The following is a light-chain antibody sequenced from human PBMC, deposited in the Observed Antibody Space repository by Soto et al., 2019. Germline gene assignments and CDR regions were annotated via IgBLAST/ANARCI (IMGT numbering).Light chain of an antibody. J-gene: IGLJ1*01. CDR1: SSDVGGYNY. CDR3: CSYAGSYPYV. CDR2: DVS. Sequence: QSVLTQPRSVSGSPGQSVTISCTGTSSDVGGYNYVSWYQQHPGKAPKLMIYDVSKRPSGVPDRFSGSKSGNTASQTISGLQAEDEADYYCCSYAGSYPYVFGTGTKLTVL. V-gene: IGLV2-11*01.